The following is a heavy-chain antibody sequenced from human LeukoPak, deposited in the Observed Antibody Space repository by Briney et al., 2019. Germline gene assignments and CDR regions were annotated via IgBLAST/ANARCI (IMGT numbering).Heavy chain of an antibody. CDR2: IYTTGST. Sequence: PSETLSLTCTVSGGSISSGSYYWSWIRQPAGKGLDWIGRIYTTGSTNYNPSLKSRVTISVDTSKNQFSLKLSSVTAADTAVYYCARLRVSGYDLYYFDYWGQGTLVTVSS. V-gene: IGHV4-61*02. J-gene: IGHJ4*02. CDR3: ARLRVSGYDLYYFDY. CDR1: GGSISSGSYY. D-gene: IGHD5-12*01.